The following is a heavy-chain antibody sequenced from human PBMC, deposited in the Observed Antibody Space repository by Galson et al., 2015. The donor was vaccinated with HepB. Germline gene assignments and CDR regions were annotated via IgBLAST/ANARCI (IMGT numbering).Heavy chain of an antibody. V-gene: IGHV7-4-1*02. CDR1: GYTFTSYA. CDR3: ARSGLLWFGELSAHYFDY. Sequence: SCKASGYTFTSYAMNWVRQAPGQGLEWMGWINTNTGNPTYAQGFTGRFVFSLDTSVSTAYLQISSLKAEDTAVYYCARSGLLWFGELSAHYFDYWGQGTLVTVSS. CDR2: INTNTGNP. J-gene: IGHJ4*02. D-gene: IGHD3-10*01.